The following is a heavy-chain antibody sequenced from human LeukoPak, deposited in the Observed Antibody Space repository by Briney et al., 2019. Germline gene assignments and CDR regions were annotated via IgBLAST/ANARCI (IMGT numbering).Heavy chain of an antibody. CDR1: GFTFSDYF. D-gene: IGHD2-21*02. CDR2: IDSSGTI. V-gene: IGHV3-11*04. J-gene: IGHJ4*02. Sequence: GGSLRLSCAASGFTFSDYFMSWIRQGPGKGLEWVSHIDSSGTIYYADSVKGRATISRDNAKNSLYLQMNSLRAEDTAVYYCARPAYCGGNCYYFPDYWGQGTLVTVSS. CDR3: ARPAYCGGNCYYFPDY.